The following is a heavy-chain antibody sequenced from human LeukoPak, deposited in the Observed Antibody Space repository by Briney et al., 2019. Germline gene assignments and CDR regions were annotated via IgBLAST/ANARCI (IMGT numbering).Heavy chain of an antibody. Sequence: ASVKVSCKASGYTFSDYDVNWVRQAPGQGLEWMGWMKPTSGDRGYAQKFQGRVTMTRRMSRNTTYMELSRLSSEDTVVYFCARVVMTAFYYMDVWGKGTTIIISS. CDR2: MKPTSGDR. CDR1: GYTFSDYD. CDR3: ARVVMTAFYYMDV. D-gene: IGHD2-21*02. V-gene: IGHV1-8*01. J-gene: IGHJ6*03.